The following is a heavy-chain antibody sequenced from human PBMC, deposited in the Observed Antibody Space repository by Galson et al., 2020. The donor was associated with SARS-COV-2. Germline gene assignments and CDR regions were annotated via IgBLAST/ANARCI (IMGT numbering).Heavy chain of an antibody. CDR2: INHDGSGT. D-gene: IGHD2-2*01. V-gene: IGHV3-74*01. CDR3: TRCCSSTKCPSDY. Sequence: TGGSLRLSCAASGFTFSTSFLHCVRQLPGKGLVWVSVINHDGSGTNYADFVEGRFIISRDNAKNTLYLQMNRLRAEDTAVYYCTRCCSSTKCPSDYWGQGTLVTVSS. J-gene: IGHJ4*02. CDR1: GFTFSTSF.